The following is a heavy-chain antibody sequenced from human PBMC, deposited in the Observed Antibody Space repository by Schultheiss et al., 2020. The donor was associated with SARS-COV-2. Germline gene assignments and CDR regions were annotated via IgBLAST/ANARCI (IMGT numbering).Heavy chain of an antibody. V-gene: IGHV3-53*01. D-gene: IGHD4-17*01. J-gene: IGHJ4*02. CDR2: IDDDDNT. CDR1: GFTFSSYA. CDR3: ARAHTVTTALFDY. Sequence: GGSLRLSCAASGFTFSSYAMHWVRQAPGKGLEWVTVIDDDDNTYYADSVKGRFTISRDNSKNTLYLQMNSLRAEDTALYYCARAHTVTTALFDYWGQGTLVTVSS.